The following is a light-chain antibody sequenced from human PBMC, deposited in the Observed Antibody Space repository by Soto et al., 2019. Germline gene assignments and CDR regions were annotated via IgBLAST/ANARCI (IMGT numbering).Light chain of an antibody. CDR3: QQYGISPFT. CDR2: GAS. V-gene: IGKV3-20*01. CDR1: QSVSSSY. J-gene: IGKJ3*01. Sequence: IVLAQSPGTLSLSPGERATLSCRASQSVSSSYLAWYQQKPGQAPRLLIYGASSRATGIPDRFSGSGSGTDFTLTISRLEPEDFTVYYCQQYGISPFTFGPGTKVDIK.